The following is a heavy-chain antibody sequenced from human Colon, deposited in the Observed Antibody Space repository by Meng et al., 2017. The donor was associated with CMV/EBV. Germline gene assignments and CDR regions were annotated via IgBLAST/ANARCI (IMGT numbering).Heavy chain of an antibody. V-gene: IGHV3-74*01. CDR1: GFTFSSYS. CDR3: ARDDTPYDFWSGYTHYYYYGMDV. Sequence: GESLKISCAASGFTFSSYSMNWVRQAPGKGLVWVSRINSDGSSTSYADSVKGRFTISRDNAKNTLYLQMNSLRAEDTAVYYCARDDTPYDFWSGYTHYYYYGMDVWGQGTTVTVSS. J-gene: IGHJ6*02. CDR2: INSDGSST. D-gene: IGHD3-3*01.